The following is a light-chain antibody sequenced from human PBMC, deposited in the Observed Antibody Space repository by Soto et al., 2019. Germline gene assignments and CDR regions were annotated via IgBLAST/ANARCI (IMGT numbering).Light chain of an antibody. CDR3: GSYTGSIYV. Sequence: QSALTQPPSVSGSPGQSITVSCTGTNSDVGGYKFVSWYQQHPGKAPKLMIYEVSNRPSGVSSRFSGSKSGNTASLTISGLQAEDEADYYCGSYTGSIYVFGPGTKVTVL. CDR2: EVS. CDR1: NSDVGGYKF. J-gene: IGLJ1*01. V-gene: IGLV2-14*01.